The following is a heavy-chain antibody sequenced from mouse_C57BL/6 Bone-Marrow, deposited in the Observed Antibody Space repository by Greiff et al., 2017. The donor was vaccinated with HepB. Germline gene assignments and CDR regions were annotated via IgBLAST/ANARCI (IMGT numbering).Heavy chain of an antibody. Sequence: QVHVKQSGAELVKPGASVKLSCKASGYTFTSYWMHWVKQRPGQGLEWIGMIHPNSGSTNYNEKFKSKATLTVDKSSSTAYMQLSSLTSEDSAVYYCAQDGYGNPWFAYWGQGTLVTVSA. CDR1: GYTFTSYW. D-gene: IGHD2-1*01. J-gene: IGHJ3*01. CDR3: AQDGYGNPWFAY. CDR2: IHPNSGST. V-gene: IGHV1-64*01.